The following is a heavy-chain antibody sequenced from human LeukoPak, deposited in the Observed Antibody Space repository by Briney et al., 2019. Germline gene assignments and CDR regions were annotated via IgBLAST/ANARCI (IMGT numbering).Heavy chain of an antibody. D-gene: IGHD5-12*01. CDR3: AIYGGSGTNAFDM. Sequence: PGGSLRLSCAASGFTFSSYAMTWVRQGPGKGLEWVSDISGGGGSTYYADSVKGRFTISRDNSKNTLYLQMHSLRAEDTVVYHCAIYGGSGTNAFDMWGQGTMVTVSS. CDR1: GFTFSSYA. J-gene: IGHJ3*02. V-gene: IGHV3-23*01. CDR2: ISGGGGST.